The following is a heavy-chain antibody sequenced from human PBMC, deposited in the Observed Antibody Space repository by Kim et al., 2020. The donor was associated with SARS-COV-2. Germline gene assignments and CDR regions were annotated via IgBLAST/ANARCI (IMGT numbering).Heavy chain of an antibody. J-gene: IGHJ4*02. CDR3: ARDSYYYDSSGYYVY. V-gene: IGHV3-11*04. D-gene: IGHD3-22*01. Sequence: DSVKGRFTISRDNAKNSLYLQMNSLRAEDTAVYYCARDSYYYDSSGYYVYWGQGTLVTVSS.